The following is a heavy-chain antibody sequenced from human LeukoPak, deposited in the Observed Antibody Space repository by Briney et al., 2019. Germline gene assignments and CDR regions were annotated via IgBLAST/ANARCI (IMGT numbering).Heavy chain of an antibody. D-gene: IGHD3-16*01. CDR1: GFTFSSYA. CDR2: ISGSGGST. J-gene: IGHJ4*02. V-gene: IGHV3-23*01. CDR3: AKGYYDYVWGSYYFDY. Sequence: PGGTLRLSCAPSGFTFSSYAMSWVRQAPGKGLEWVSAISGSGGSTYYADSVKGRFTISRDNSRDTLYLQMNSLRAEDTAVYYCAKGYYDYVWGSYYFDYWGQGTLVTVS.